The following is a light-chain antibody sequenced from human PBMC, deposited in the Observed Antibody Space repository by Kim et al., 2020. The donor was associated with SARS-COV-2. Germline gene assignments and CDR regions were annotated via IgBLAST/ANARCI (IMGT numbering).Light chain of an antibody. Sequence: EIEMTQSPATVSASLGDRVTLSCRARESVGGNLAWYQQKPGQAPRLLIFGASTRANEISDRFGGSGSGTDFTLTISSLQSEDSAVYFCQQYSTWPPGPFGGGTKVDIK. V-gene: IGKV3-15*01. CDR2: GAS. CDR3: QQYSTWPPGP. CDR1: ESVGGN. J-gene: IGKJ4*01.